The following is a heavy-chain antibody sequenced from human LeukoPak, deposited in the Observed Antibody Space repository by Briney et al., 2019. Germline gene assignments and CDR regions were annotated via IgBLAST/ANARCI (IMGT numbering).Heavy chain of an antibody. Sequence: GGSLRLSCAASGFLFSNYWMSWVRQAPGKGLEWVANIKPDGTEKYYVDSLKGRFTISRDNAKNSLYLQMNSLRVEDTAVYYCARGGNSSWDYWGQGALVIVSS. CDR3: ARGGNSSWDY. CDR2: IKPDGTEK. D-gene: IGHD6-6*01. CDR1: GFLFSNYW. J-gene: IGHJ4*02. V-gene: IGHV3-7*01.